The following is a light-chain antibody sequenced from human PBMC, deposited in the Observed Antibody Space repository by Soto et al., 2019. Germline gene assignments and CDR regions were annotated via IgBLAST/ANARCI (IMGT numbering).Light chain of an antibody. CDR3: QQYYSPPWT. Sequence: DIVMTQSPDSLAVSLGERATINCKSSQSVLYSSNNKNYLVWYQQKQGQPPKVLIHWASTREFGVPDRFSGSGSGTDFTLTISRLQAEDVAVYYCQQYYSPPWTFGQGTKVEIK. J-gene: IGKJ1*01. CDR2: WAS. CDR1: QSVLYSSNNKNY. V-gene: IGKV4-1*01.